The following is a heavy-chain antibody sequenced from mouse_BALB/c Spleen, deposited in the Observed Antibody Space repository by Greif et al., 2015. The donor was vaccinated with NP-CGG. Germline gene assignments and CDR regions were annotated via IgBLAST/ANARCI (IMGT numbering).Heavy chain of an antibody. V-gene: IGHV5-12*02. CDR2: ISNGGGST. Sequence: EVMLVESGGGLVQPGGSLKLSCATSGFTFSDYYMYWVRQTPEKRLEWVAYISNGGGSTYYPDTVKGRFTISRDNAKNTLCLQMSRLKSEDTAMYYCARHPLYYGYDGAYWGQGTLVTVSA. J-gene: IGHJ3*01. CDR1: GFTFSDYY. D-gene: IGHD2-2*01. CDR3: ARHPLYYGYDGAY.